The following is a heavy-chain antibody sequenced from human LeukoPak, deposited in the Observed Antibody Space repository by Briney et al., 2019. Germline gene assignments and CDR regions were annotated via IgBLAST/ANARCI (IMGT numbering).Heavy chain of an antibody. CDR2: IRNDGDVI. D-gene: IGHD3-3*01. Sequence: GGSLRLSCAASGFTFTSFGMHWVRQAPGKGLEWVAFIRNDGDVIYYADSVKGRFTISRDNSKNTLYLQMNSLRAEDTAVYYCARRFFPFYYMDVWGKGTTVTVSS. CDR3: ARRFFPFYYMDV. J-gene: IGHJ6*03. CDR1: GFTFTSFG. V-gene: IGHV3-30*02.